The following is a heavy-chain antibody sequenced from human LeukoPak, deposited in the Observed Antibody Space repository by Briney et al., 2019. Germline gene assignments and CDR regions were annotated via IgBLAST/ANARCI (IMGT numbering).Heavy chain of an antibody. V-gene: IGHV1-46*01. CDR3: AREGSDRFLEWLTH. Sequence: ASVKVSCKASGDTFTSYYMHWVRQAPGQGLEWMGRINPSGGSTSYAQKFQGRVTMTRDPSTSTVYLELSRLRSEDTAGYYCAREGSDRFLEWLTHWGQGTLVTVSS. CDR2: INPSGGST. D-gene: IGHD3-3*01. CDR1: GDTFTSYY. J-gene: IGHJ4*02.